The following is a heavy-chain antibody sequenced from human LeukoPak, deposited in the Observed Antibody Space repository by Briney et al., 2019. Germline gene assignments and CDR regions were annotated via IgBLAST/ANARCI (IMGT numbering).Heavy chain of an antibody. V-gene: IGHV4-59*01. Sequence: PSETLSLTCTVSGGSISSYYWSWIRQPPGKGLEWIGYIYYSGSTNYNPSLKSRVTISVYTSKNQFSLKLSSVTAADTAVYYCARGKKNWNDGAFDIWGQGTMVTVSS. CDR2: IYYSGST. J-gene: IGHJ3*02. CDR1: GGSISSYY. D-gene: IGHD1-1*01. CDR3: ARGKKNWNDGAFDI.